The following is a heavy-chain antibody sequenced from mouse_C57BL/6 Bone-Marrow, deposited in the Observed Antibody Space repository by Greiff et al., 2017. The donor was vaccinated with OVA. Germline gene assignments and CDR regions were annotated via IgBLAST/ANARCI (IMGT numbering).Heavy chain of an antibody. CDR3: ARSLFSRGY. Sequence: QVQLKQPGAELVMPGASVKLSCKASGYTFTSYWMHWVKQRPGQGLEWIGEIDPSDSYTNYNQKFKGKSTLTVDKSSSTAYMQLSSLTSEDSAVYYCARSLFSRGYWGQGTTLTVSS. V-gene: IGHV1-69*01. D-gene: IGHD6-1*01. J-gene: IGHJ2*01. CDR2: IDPSDSYT. CDR1: GYTFTSYW.